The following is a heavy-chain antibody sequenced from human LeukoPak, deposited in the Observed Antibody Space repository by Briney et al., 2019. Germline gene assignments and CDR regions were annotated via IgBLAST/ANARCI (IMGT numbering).Heavy chain of an antibody. D-gene: IGHD2-15*01. V-gene: IGHV1-69*13. CDR3: ARESVVVVAAMGASMDV. Sequence: ASVKVSCKASGGTFSSYAISWVRQAPGQGLEWMGGIIPIFGTANYAQKFQGRVTITADESTSTAYMGLSSLRSEDTAAYYCARESVVVVAAMGASMDVWGQGTTVTVSS. J-gene: IGHJ6*02. CDR2: IIPIFGTA. CDR1: GGTFSSYA.